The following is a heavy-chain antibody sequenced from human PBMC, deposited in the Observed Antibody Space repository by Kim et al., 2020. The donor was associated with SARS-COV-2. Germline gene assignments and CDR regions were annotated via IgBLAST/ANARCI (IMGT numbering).Heavy chain of an antibody. CDR3: ARGHAWNGGPYYFDY. V-gene: IGHV1-8*01. CDR2: MNPNSGNT. D-gene: IGHD1-1*01. J-gene: IGHJ4*02. CDR1: GYTFSSYD. Sequence: ASVKVSCKASGYTFSSYDINWVRQATAQGLEWMGWMNPNSGNTGYAQKFQGRVTMTRNTSTSTAYMDLSSLRSEDTAVYYCARGHAWNGGPYYFDYWGQG.